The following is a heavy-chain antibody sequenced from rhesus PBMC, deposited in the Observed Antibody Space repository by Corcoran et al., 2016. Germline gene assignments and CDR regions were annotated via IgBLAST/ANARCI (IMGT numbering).Heavy chain of an antibody. CDR2: IYGSGGGT. V-gene: IGHV4-106*01. Sequence: QVQLQESGPGLVKPSETLSLTCAVSGGSISDDYYWSWIRQPPGRELEWIGYIYGSGGGTNYNPSLTNRVTISIDTSKNQFSLKLSSVTAADTAVYYCASPMAAVRYYFDYWGQGVLVTVSS. CDR3: ASPMAAVRYYFDY. CDR1: GGSISDDYY. D-gene: IGHD6-25*01. J-gene: IGHJ4*01.